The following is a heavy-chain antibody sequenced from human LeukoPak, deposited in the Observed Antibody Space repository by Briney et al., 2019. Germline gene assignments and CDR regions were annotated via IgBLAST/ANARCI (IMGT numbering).Heavy chain of an antibody. Sequence: SETLSLTCTVSGGSINTYHWSWIRQPPGKGLEWIGYVYYSGSTNYNPSLKSRVTISVDTSKNQFSLKLSSVTAADTAVYYCARASYYSGPYYFDYWGQGTLVTVSS. CDR2: VYYSGST. D-gene: IGHD1-26*01. J-gene: IGHJ4*02. CDR1: GGSINTYH. CDR3: ARASYYSGPYYFDY. V-gene: IGHV4-59*01.